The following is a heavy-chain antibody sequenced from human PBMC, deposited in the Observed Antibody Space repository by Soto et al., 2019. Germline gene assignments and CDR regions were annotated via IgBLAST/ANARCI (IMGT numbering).Heavy chain of an antibody. D-gene: IGHD2-2*01. CDR2: IYYSGST. J-gene: IGHJ5*02. CDR1: GGSISSGGYY. CDR3: ARSFEPIVVVPAAMLGWFDP. Sequence: QVQLQESGPGLVKPSQTLSLTCTVSGGSISSGGYYWSWIRQHPEKGLEWIGYIYYSGSTYYNPSLKSRVTISVDTSKNQFSLKLSSVTAADTAVYYCARSFEPIVVVPAAMLGWFDPWGQGTLVTVSS. V-gene: IGHV4-31*03.